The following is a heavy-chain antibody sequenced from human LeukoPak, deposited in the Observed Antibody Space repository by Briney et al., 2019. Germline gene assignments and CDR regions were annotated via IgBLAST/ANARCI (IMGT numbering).Heavy chain of an antibody. CDR3: ARGASSIVVVITTDFDY. D-gene: IGHD3-22*01. CDR1: GFTFRNYV. CDR2: ISYDGSNK. J-gene: IGHJ4*02. Sequence: GGSLGLSCAASGFTFRNYVIHWVRQAPGKGLEWVAVISYDGSNKYYADSVKGRFTISRDNSKNTLYLQMNSLRAEDTAVYYCARGASSIVVVITTDFDYWGQGTLVTVSS. V-gene: IGHV3-30-3*01.